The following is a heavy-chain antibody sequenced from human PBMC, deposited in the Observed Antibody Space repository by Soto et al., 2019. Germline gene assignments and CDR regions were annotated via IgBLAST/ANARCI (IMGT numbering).Heavy chain of an antibody. Sequence: SVKVSCKASGGTFSSDGISWVRQAPGQGLEGMGGINRIFGTTTYAQKFQDRVTITADKSTSTAYMDLSSLRSEDTAVYYCARERLGVVATISPWFDPWGQGTLVTVSS. CDR3: ARERLGVVATISPWFDP. CDR2: INRIFGTT. CDR1: GGTFSSDG. D-gene: IGHD5-12*01. J-gene: IGHJ5*02. V-gene: IGHV1-69*06.